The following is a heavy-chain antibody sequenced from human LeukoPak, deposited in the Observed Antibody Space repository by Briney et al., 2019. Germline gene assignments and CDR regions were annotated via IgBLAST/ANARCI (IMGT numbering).Heavy chain of an antibody. D-gene: IGHD5-12*01. CDR1: GGTFSSYA. J-gene: IGHJ6*03. CDR2: INPNSGAT. V-gene: IGHV1-2*02. CDR3: ARGERRGYSGYDPYYMDV. Sequence: ASVKVSCKASGGTFSSYAISWVRQAPGQGLEWMGWINPNSGATTYAQKFKGRVTMTRDTSINTAYMEMSGLRSDDTAMYFCARGERRGYSGYDPYYMDVWGKGTTLAVSS.